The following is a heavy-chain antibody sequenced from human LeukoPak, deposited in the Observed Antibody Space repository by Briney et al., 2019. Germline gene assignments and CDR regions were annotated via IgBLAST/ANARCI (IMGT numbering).Heavy chain of an antibody. CDR2: ISYDGRNK. D-gene: IGHD6-19*01. CDR1: GFTFSSYG. J-gene: IGHJ4*02. V-gene: IGHV3-30*18. Sequence: GRSLRLSCAASGFTFSSYGMHWVRQAPGKGLEWVAVISYDGRNKYYADSVKGRFTISRDNSQNTLSLQMNSLRAEDTAVYYCVKDGDDSGWNYFDYWGQGTLVTVSS. CDR3: VKDGDDSGWNYFDY.